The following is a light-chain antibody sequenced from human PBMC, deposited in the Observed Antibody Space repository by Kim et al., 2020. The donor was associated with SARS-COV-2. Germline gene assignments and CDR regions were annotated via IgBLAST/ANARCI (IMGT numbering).Light chain of an antibody. CDR1: HSVSSSY. Sequence: SPGERATPACRATHSVSSSYLAWYQQKPGQAPRLLIYAASSRATGIPDRFSGSGSETDFTLTISRLEPEDFAVYYCQHYHTSPLTFGGGTKVEIK. V-gene: IGKV3-20*01. J-gene: IGKJ4*01. CDR3: QHYHTSPLT. CDR2: AAS.